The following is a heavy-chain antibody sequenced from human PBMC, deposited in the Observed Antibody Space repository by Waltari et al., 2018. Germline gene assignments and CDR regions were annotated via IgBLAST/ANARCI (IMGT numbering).Heavy chain of an antibody. CDR3: ARVGTTVGFEY. D-gene: IGHD1-7*01. V-gene: IGHV4-39*07. CDR2: IYYSGST. CDR1: GGSISSSSYY. J-gene: IGHJ4*02. Sequence: QLQLQESGPGLVKPSETLSLTCTVSGGSISSSSYYWGWIRQPPGKGLEWIGSIYYSGSTYYNPSLKSRVTISVDTSKNQFSLKLSSVTAADTAVYYCARVGTTVGFEYWGQGTLVTVSS.